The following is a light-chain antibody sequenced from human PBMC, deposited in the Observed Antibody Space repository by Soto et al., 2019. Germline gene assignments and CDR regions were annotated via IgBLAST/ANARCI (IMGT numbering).Light chain of an antibody. J-gene: IGKJ1*01. Sequence: EIVLTQSPATLSLSPGDRATLSCRASQSVSSSLAWYQQKPGQAPRLLIYDASNRATGIPARFGGSGSGTDFTLNISSLEPEDFAVYYCQQRSNWLWTFGQGTKVEIK. CDR1: QSVSSS. CDR3: QQRSNWLWT. CDR2: DAS. V-gene: IGKV3-11*01.